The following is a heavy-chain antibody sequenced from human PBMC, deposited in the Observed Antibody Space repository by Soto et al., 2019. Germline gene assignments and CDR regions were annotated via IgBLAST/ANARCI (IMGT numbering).Heavy chain of an antibody. V-gene: IGHV4-61*01. Sequence: SDTLAVTSTVSGGSVSRDTHYWSWVRQPPGERLEWIGFIYSSGSTNYNPSLKSRVTMSVDTSKNQFSLKLRSVIVADTAVYHCARFVRSCSGTTCYTRADVCGQGTTVT. CDR2: IYSSGST. J-gene: IGHJ6*02. CDR3: ARFVRSCSGTTCYTRADV. D-gene: IGHD2-2*02. CDR1: GGSVSRDTHY.